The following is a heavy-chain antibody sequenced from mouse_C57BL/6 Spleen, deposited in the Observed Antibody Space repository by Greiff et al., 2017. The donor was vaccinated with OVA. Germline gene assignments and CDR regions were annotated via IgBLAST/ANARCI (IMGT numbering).Heavy chain of an antibody. CDR3: ARITTVVATDWYVDV. CDR2: IWWDDDK. Sequence: QVTLKVCGPGILQPSQTLSLTCSFSGFSLSTFGLGVGWIRQPSGKGLEWLAHIWWDDDKYYNPALKSRLTTSKDTSKNQVFLKIANVDTADTATYYCARITTVVATDWYVDVWGTGTTVTVSS. V-gene: IGHV8-8*01. D-gene: IGHD1-1*01. J-gene: IGHJ1*03. CDR1: GFSLSTFGLG.